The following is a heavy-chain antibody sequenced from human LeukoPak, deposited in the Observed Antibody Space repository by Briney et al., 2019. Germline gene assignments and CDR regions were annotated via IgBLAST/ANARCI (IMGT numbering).Heavy chain of an antibody. D-gene: IGHD3-22*01. CDR3: ARRAEHYYDSSGVSYYFDY. CDR1: GGSISSSSYY. CDR2: IYYSGSA. J-gene: IGHJ4*02. V-gene: IGHV4-39*01. Sequence: PSETLSLTCTVSGGSISSSSYYWGWIRQPPGKGLEWIGTIYYSGSAYYHPSLKSRVTISVDTSKNQFSLKLSSVTAADTAVYYCARRAEHYYDSSGVSYYFDYWGQGTLVTVSS.